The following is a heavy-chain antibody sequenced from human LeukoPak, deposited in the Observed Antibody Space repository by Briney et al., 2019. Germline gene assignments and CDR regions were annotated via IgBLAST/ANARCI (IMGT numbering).Heavy chain of an antibody. CDR2: IYPGDSDT. V-gene: IGHV5-51*03. CDR3: ASGLGGRLLSVGAFDI. J-gene: IGHJ3*02. Sequence: PGESLKISCKGSGYSFTSYWIGWVRQMPGKGLEWMGIIYPGDSDTRYSPSFQGQVTISADKSISTAYLQWSSLKASDTAMYYCASGLGGRLLSVGAFDIWGQGTMVTVSS. CDR1: GYSFTSYW. D-gene: IGHD2-21*02.